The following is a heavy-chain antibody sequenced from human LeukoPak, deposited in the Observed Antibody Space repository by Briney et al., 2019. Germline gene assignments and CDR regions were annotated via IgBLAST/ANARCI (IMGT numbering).Heavy chain of an antibody. CDR3: ARGIGDYGDYVYRNYYYYGMDV. Sequence: SETLSLTCTVSGGSISSGGYYWSWIRQHPGKGLEWIGYIYYSGSTYYNPSLKSRVTISVDTSKNQFSLKLSSVTAADTAVYYCARGIGDYGDYVYRNYYYYGMDVWGQGTTVTVSS. V-gene: IGHV4-31*03. CDR2: IYYSGST. J-gene: IGHJ6*02. D-gene: IGHD4-17*01. CDR1: GGSISSGGYY.